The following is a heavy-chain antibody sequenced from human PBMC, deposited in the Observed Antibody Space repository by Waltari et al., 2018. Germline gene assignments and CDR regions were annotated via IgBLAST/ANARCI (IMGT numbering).Heavy chain of an antibody. Sequence: EVQLVASVGGLVKPGGSLRLSCAASGFTFSKAWMSWVRQAPGKGLEWVGRIKSKTDAGTTDYAAPVKGRFTISRDDSTNTLYLQMNSLKTEDTAVYYCTTTTVTLDGLDVWGQGTTVTVSS. CDR2: IKSKTDAGTT. CDR1: GFTFSKAW. J-gene: IGHJ6*02. CDR3: TTTTVTLDGLDV. D-gene: IGHD2-21*02. V-gene: IGHV3-15*01.